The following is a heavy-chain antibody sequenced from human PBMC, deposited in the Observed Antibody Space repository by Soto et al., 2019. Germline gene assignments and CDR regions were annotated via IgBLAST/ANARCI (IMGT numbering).Heavy chain of an antibody. Sequence: QVQLVQSGAEVNKPGSSVKVSCKASGGTFSSYAISWVRQAPGQGLEWMGGIIPIFGTANYAQKFQRRVTITADESTSTAYMELSSLRSEDTAVYYCASDPLPNTNLDYWGQGTLVTVSS. CDR2: IIPIFGTA. V-gene: IGHV1-69*01. CDR1: GGTFSSYA. CDR3: ASDPLPNTNLDY. J-gene: IGHJ4*02.